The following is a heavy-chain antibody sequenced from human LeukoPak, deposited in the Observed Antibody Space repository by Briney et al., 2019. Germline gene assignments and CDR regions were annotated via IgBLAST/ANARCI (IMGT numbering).Heavy chain of an antibody. D-gene: IGHD6-13*01. CDR2: INHSGST. V-gene: IGHV4-34*01. J-gene: IGHJ5*02. CDR1: GGSFSGHY. Sequence: SETLSLTCAVYGGSFSGHYWSWIRQPTGKGLQWIGEINHSGSTNYNPSLKSRVTISVDTSKNQFSRKLSSVTAADTAVYYCARRRYSSSWYAYNWFDPWGQGTLVTVSS. CDR3: ARRRYSSSWYAYNWFDP.